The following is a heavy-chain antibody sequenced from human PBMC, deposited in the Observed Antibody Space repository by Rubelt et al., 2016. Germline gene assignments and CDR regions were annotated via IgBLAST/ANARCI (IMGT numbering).Heavy chain of an antibody. CDR2: MYRSGNT. Sequence: EVQLVESGGGLIHPGGSLTLSCAASGFSVSSHYMTWVRQAPGKGLEWVSIMYRSGNTYYADSVEGRFTLSRDNSKNTLYLQMNSLRAEDTAVYYCARAGVTTADAFDIWGQGTMVTVSS. D-gene: IGHD4-11*01. CDR3: ARAGVTTADAFDI. V-gene: IGHV3-66*03. J-gene: IGHJ3*02. CDR1: GFSVSSHY.